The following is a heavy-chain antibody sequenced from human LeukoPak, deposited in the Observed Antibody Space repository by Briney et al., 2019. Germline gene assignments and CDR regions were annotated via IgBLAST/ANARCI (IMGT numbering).Heavy chain of an antibody. D-gene: IGHD3-22*01. Sequence: SETLSLTCTVSGGSISSYYWSWIRQPPGKGLEWIGYIYYSGSTNYNPSLKSRVTISVDTSKNQFSLKLSSVTAADTAVYYCARHRQYYYDSSGQGAFDIWGQGTMVTVSS. CDR3: ARHRQYYYDSSGQGAFDI. CDR2: IYYSGST. J-gene: IGHJ3*02. CDR1: GGSISSYY. V-gene: IGHV4-59*08.